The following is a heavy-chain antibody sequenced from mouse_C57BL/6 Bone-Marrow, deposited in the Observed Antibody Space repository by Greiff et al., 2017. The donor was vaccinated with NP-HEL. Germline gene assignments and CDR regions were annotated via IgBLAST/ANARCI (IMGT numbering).Heavy chain of an antibody. CDR2: ISNGGGSN. Sequence: EVQLVESGGGLVQPGGSLKLSCAASGFTFSDYYMYWVRQTPEKRLEWVAYISNGGGSNYYPDTVKGRFTISRDNAKNTLYLQMSRLKSEDTAMYYCARHYYGSSYRYFDVWGTGTTVTVSS. D-gene: IGHD1-1*01. CDR3: ARHYYGSSYRYFDV. V-gene: IGHV5-12*01. J-gene: IGHJ1*03. CDR1: GFTFSDYY.